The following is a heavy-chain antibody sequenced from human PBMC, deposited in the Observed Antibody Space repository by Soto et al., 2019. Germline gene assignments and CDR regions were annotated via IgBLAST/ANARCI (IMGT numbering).Heavy chain of an antibody. CDR3: ARLRRSSSSGPPIKVRAVAGPYYFDY. V-gene: IGHV4-39*01. CDR1: GGSISSSSYY. Sequence: PSETLSLTCTVSGGSISSSSYYWGWIRQPPGKGLEWIGSIYYSGSTYYNPSLKSRVTISVDTSKNQFSLKLSSVTAADTAVYYCARLRRSSSSGPPIKVRAVAGPYYFDYWGQGTLVTVSS. CDR2: IYYSGST. D-gene: IGHD6-6*01. J-gene: IGHJ4*02.